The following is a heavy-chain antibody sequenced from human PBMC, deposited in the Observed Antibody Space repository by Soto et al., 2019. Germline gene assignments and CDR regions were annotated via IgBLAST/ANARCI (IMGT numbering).Heavy chain of an antibody. D-gene: IGHD1-26*01. Sequence: SVKVSCKASGDSSSDYGVSWVRQAPGQGLEWMGGILPVFGTTTYARNFQGRITITADKSTSTVYMELTSLRSDDTATYYCARDPDEVVGTDYHYYGMDVWDQGATVTVSS. J-gene: IGHJ6*02. CDR2: ILPVFGTT. V-gene: IGHV1-69*06. CDR1: GDSSSDYG. CDR3: ARDPDEVVGTDYHYYGMDV.